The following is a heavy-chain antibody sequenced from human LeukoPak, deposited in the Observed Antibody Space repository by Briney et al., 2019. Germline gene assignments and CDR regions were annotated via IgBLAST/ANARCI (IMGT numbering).Heavy chain of an antibody. Sequence: GSLRLSCAASGFTLSYYWMHWVRQAPGKGVEWVSCINGEGSSTNYADSVKGGFTISRENAKNTLYLEMNSLRAEDTAVYYCTRDPRNKGFDPWGQGTLVTVSS. V-gene: IGHV3-74*01. CDR1: GFTLSYYW. D-gene: IGHD1/OR15-1a*01. J-gene: IGHJ5*02. CDR3: TRDPRNKGFDP. CDR2: INGEGSST.